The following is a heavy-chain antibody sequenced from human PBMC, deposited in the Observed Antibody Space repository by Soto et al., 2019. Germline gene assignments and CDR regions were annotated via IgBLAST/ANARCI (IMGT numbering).Heavy chain of an antibody. V-gene: IGHV1-3*01. CDR2: INAGNGNT. D-gene: IGHD1-26*01. CDR1: GYTFTSYA. Sequence: QVQLVQSGAEVKKPGASVKVSCKASGYTFTSYAMHWVRQAPGHRLEWMGWINAGNGNTKYSQKFQGRGTITRDTSARTAYMELSSLRSEDTAVYYCASSSGSYWQLDYWGQGTLVTVSS. CDR3: ASSSGSYWQLDY. J-gene: IGHJ4*02.